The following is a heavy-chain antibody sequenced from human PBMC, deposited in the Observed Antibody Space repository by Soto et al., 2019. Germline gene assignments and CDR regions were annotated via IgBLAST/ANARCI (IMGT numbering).Heavy chain of an antibody. Sequence: VKSSCKASGGTCSSYAISWVRQAPGHGLEWLGGIIPIFGTANYAKKFQGIVAITTDKSTSTAYMDVSSLRTVKPAVTSCARDPTYGSGMGYYDMDVWGQGTTVTVSS. V-gene: IGHV1-69*13. CDR2: IIPIFGTA. CDR1: GGTCSSYA. CDR3: ARDPTYGSGMGYYDMDV. J-gene: IGHJ6*02. D-gene: IGHD3-10*01.